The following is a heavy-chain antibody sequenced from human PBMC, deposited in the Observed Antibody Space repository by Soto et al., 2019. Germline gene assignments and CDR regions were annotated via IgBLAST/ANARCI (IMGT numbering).Heavy chain of an antibody. D-gene: IGHD2-15*01. CDR1: VYTFTSYA. V-gene: IGHV1-3*01. CDR2: INAGNGNT. CDR3: ARDLGSWPDY. Sequence: AAVKVSCKACVYTFTSYAIHWVRQAPGQRLEWMGWINAGNGNTKYSQKFQDRVTITRDTSASTAYVELSSLRSEDTAVYYCARDLGSWPDYWGQETLVTVSS. J-gene: IGHJ4*02.